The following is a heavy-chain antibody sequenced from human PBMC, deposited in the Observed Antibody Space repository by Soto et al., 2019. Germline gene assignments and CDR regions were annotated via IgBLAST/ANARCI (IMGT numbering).Heavy chain of an antibody. D-gene: IGHD3-10*01. CDR2: IYRSGST. CDR3: XXGQTTPRPAVFDY. CDR1: GXXXXXXX. J-gene: IGHJ4*02. Sequence: QVQLQQWGAGLLKPSETLSLTCAVXGXXXXXXXXXXXXXPPGKGLEWIGEIYRSGSTNLNPSLXXXXXXXXXXXXXXXXXXXXXXXXAXTAVYYCXXGQTTPRPAVFDYWGQGTLVTVSS. V-gene: IGHV4-34*01.